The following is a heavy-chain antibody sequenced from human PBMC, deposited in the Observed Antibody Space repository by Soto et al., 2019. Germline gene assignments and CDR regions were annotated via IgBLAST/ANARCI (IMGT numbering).Heavy chain of an antibody. CDR3: ARESSSSTQFDY. CDR1: GFTFSSYS. D-gene: IGHD6-6*01. CDR2: ISSSSSYI. Sequence: GGSLRLSXAASGFTFSSYSMNWVRQAPGKGLEWVSSISSSSSYIYYADSVKGRFTISRDNAKNSLYLQMNSLRAEDTPVYYCARESSSSTQFDYWGQGTLVTVSS. J-gene: IGHJ4*02. V-gene: IGHV3-21*01.